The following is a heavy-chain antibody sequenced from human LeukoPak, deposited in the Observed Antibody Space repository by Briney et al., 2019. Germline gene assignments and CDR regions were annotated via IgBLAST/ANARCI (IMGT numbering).Heavy chain of an antibody. Sequence: GGSLRLSCAASGFTFSSYGMHWVRQAPGKGLEWVAVIWYDGGNKYYADSVKGRFTISRDNSKNTLYLQMNSLRAEDTAVYYCAREWYDSSGYYYFDYWGQGTLVTVSS. D-gene: IGHD3-22*01. CDR3: AREWYDSSGYYYFDY. CDR1: GFTFSSYG. CDR2: IWYDGGNK. V-gene: IGHV3-33*01. J-gene: IGHJ4*02.